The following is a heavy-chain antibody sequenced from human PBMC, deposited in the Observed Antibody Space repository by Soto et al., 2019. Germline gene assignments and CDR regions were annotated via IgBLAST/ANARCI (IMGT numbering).Heavy chain of an antibody. J-gene: IGHJ6*02. Sequence: GASVKVSCKASGYTFTGYYMHWVRQAPGRGLEWMGWINPNSGGTNYAQKFQGRVTMTRDTSISTAYMELSRLRSDDTAVYYCAREGVDIVATQSYYYYYGMDVWGQGTTVTVSS. CDR3: AREGVDIVATQSYYYYYGMDV. CDR1: GYTFTGYY. CDR2: INPNSGGT. D-gene: IGHD5-12*01. V-gene: IGHV1-2*02.